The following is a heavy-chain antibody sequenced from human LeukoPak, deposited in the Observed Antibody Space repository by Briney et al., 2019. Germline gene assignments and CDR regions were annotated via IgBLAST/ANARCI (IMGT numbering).Heavy chain of an antibody. CDR3: ATEKNCSSTDCSAGMDV. V-gene: IGHV1-24*01. Sequence: ASVKVSCKVSGYMFSELSMHWVRQAPGKELEGMGSFDPVDGETIYAQKFQGRVTMTENTSTDTAYMELSSLRSEDTAVYYCATEKNCSSTDCSAGMDVWGQGTTVTVSS. J-gene: IGHJ6*02. CDR1: GYMFSELS. CDR2: FDPVDGET. D-gene: IGHD2-2*01.